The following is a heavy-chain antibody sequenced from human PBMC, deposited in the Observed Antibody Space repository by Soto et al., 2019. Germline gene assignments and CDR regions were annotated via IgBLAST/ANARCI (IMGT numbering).Heavy chain of an antibody. D-gene: IGHD5-18*01. CDR1: GGSISSYY. Sequence: SETLSLTCTVSGGSISSYYWSWLRQPPGKGLEWIAYMYYSGNTNYNPSLKSRVTMAVDTSKRQFSLKLRSVTAADTAVYYCATLDTPFAFDVWGQGAMVT. CDR2: MYYSGNT. J-gene: IGHJ3*01. V-gene: IGHV4-59*01. CDR3: ATLDTPFAFDV.